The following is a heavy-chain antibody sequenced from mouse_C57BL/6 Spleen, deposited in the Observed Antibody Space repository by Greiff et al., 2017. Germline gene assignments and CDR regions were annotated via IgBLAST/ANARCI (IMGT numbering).Heavy chain of an antibody. Sequence: VQLQQSGTELVKPGASVKLSCKASGYTFTSYWMHWVKQRPGQGLEWIGNINPSNGGTNYNEKFKSKATLTVDKSSSTAYMQLSSLTSEDSAVYYCARNYGYDENYFDYWGQGTTLTVSS. CDR3: ARNYGYDENYFDY. CDR2: INPSNGGT. J-gene: IGHJ2*01. V-gene: IGHV1-53*01. D-gene: IGHD2-2*01. CDR1: GYTFTSYW.